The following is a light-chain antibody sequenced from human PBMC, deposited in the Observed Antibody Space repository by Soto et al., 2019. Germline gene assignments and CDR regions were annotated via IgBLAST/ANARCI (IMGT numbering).Light chain of an antibody. J-gene: IGLJ2*01. CDR2: EVS. CDR1: GSDVGGYNY. CDR3: SSYTSSSTLVV. Sequence: QAVLTQPASVSGSPGQSITISCTGTGSDVGGYNYVSWYQQHPGKAPKLMIYEVSNRPSGVSNRFSGSKSGNTASLTISGLQAEDEADHYCSSYTSSSTLVVFGGGTKLTVL. V-gene: IGLV2-14*01.